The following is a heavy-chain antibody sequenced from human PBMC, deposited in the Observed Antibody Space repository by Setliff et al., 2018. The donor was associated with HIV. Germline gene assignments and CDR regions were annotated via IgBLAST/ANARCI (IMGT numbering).Heavy chain of an antibody. CDR1: GDSISSSAYY. V-gene: IGHV4-39*07. CDR3: AAWGPRYSYAPYFFDS. J-gene: IGHJ4*02. Sequence: SETLSLTCTVSGDSISSSAYYWGWIRQPPGKGLEWIGSMHNSGSTNYSPSLKSRVTISVDASRNQFSLRLSSVTAADTAVYYCAAWGPRYSYAPYFFDSWGQGTLVTVSS. CDR2: MHNSGST. D-gene: IGHD5-18*01.